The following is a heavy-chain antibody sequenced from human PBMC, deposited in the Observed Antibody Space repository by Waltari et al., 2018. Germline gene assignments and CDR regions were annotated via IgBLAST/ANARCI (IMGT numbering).Heavy chain of an antibody. D-gene: IGHD3-3*01. CDR1: GFTFINW. J-gene: IGHJ4*02. Sequence: EVQLVESGGGFVQPGGSLILSCAASGFTFINWMSWVRQAPGKGLEWVANIKPDGSEKNYADSVKGRFTISIDNVKNSLYLQMNSLSLEDTAVYYCARELHWSARDYWGQGTLVTVSS. V-gene: IGHV3-7*01. CDR2: IKPDGSEK. CDR3: ARELHWSARDY.